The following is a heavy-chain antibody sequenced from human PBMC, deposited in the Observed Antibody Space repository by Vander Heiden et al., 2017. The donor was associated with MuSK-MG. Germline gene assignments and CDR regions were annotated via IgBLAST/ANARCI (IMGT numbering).Heavy chain of an antibody. CDR1: GFSFSSQG. V-gene: IGHV3-30*18. CDR3: AKGRGTDDEIHKGAFDI. Sequence: QGQLVESGGGVVQPGTSLRLSCSASGFSFSSQGIHWVRQAPGRGPEWVAGISYDGSHIFYTDSGKVRFTISRDNSKSTLYLQMSSLRDADNAVYFCAKGRGTDDEIHKGAFDIWGQGTMVTVSS. J-gene: IGHJ3*02. CDR2: ISYDGSHI. D-gene: IGHD3-10*01.